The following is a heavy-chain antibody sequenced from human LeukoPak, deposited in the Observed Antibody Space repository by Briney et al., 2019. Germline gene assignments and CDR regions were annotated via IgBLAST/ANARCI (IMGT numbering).Heavy chain of an antibody. J-gene: IGHJ4*02. CDR3: ARDQFESFDNYYDSSGLIDY. CDR1: GFTFSSHS. V-gene: IGHV3-48*01. D-gene: IGHD3-22*01. Sequence: GGSLRLSCAASGFTFSSHSMNWVRQAPGKGLEWVSYISSSSSTIYYADSVKGRFTISRDNAKNSLYLQMNSLRAEDTAVYYCARDQFESFDNYYDSSGLIDYWGQGTLVTVSS. CDR2: ISSSSSTI.